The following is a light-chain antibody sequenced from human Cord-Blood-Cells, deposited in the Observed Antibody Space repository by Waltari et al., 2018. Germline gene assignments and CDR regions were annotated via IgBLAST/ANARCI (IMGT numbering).Light chain of an antibody. J-gene: IGLJ2*01. CDR1: SSDVGCYNF. CDR3: CSYAGSYTLV. V-gene: IGLV2-11*01. Sequence: QSALTQPRSVSGSPGQSVTISCTGTSSDVGCYNFVSWYQQHPGKAPKLMIYDVSKRPSGVPDRFSGSKSGNTASLTISGLQAEDEADYCCCSYAGSYTLVFGGGTKLTVL. CDR2: DVS.